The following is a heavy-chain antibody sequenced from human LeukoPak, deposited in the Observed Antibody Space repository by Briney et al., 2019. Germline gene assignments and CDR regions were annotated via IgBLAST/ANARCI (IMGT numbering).Heavy chain of an antibody. CDR2: IYYSGST. V-gene: IGHV4-39*07. D-gene: IGHD3-10*01. Sequence: SSETLSLTCTVSGGSISSSSYFWGWIRQPPGKGLEWIGSIYYSGSTYYNPSLNSRVTISVDTSKRQFSLKLSAVTAADTAVYYCARGGYYGSGSYYKSHWFDPWGQGTLVTVSS. CDR1: GGSISSSSYF. CDR3: ARGGYYGSGSYYKSHWFDP. J-gene: IGHJ5*02.